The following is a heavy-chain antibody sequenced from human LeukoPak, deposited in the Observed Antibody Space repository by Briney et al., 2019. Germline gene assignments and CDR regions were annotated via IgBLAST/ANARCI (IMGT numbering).Heavy chain of an antibody. J-gene: IGHJ4*02. CDR1: GXTFSSYG. D-gene: IGHD6-19*01. CDR2: IWYDGSNK. V-gene: IGHV3-33*01. CDR3: ARDGSSGWYWVDY. Sequence: QPGRSLRLSCAASGXTFSSYGMHWVRQAPGKGLEWVAVIWYDGSNKYYADSVKGRFTISRDNSKNTLYLQMNSLRAEDTAVYYCARDGSSGWYWVDYWGQGTLVTVSS.